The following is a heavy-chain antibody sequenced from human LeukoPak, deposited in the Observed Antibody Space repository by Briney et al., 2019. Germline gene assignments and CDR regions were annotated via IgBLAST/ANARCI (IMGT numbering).Heavy chain of an antibody. CDR2: ISAYNGNT. D-gene: IGHD3-10*01. CDR3: ARGELWFGESDYYYYGMDV. V-gene: IGHV1-18*01. Sequence: ASVKVSCEASGYTFTSYGISWVRQAPGQGLEWMGWISAYNGNTNYAQKLQGRVTMTTDTSTSTACMELRSLRSDDTAVYYCARGELWFGESDYYYYGMDVWGQGTTVTVSS. J-gene: IGHJ6*02. CDR1: GYTFTSYG.